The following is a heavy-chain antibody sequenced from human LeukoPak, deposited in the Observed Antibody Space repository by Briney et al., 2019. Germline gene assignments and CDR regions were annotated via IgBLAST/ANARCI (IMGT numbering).Heavy chain of an antibody. CDR2: IYYSGST. J-gene: IGHJ4*02. Sequence: PSETLSLTCTVSGGSISSSSYYWGWIRQPPGKGLEWIGSIYYSGSTYYNPSLKSRVTISVDTSKNQFSLKLSSVTAADTAVCYCARHSVVTAIPYWGQGTLVTVSS. D-gene: IGHD2-21*02. V-gene: IGHV4-39*01. CDR3: ARHSVVTAIPY. CDR1: GGSISSSSYY.